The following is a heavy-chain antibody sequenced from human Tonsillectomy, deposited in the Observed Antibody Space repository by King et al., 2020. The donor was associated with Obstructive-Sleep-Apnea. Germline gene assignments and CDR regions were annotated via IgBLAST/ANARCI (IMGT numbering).Heavy chain of an antibody. Sequence: VQLVESGGLLVQPGGSLRLSCAASGFNFSVFDMNWVRQTPGRGLEWISYISTSGATIYYTDSVKGRFTVSRDNAKNSLYLQMNSLRPEDAALYYCARGTSYGILSGYYFEYWGQGTLVTVSS. D-gene: IGHD3-9*01. CDR3: ARGTSYGILSGYYFEY. J-gene: IGHJ4*02. CDR2: ISTSGATI. V-gene: IGHV3-48*01. CDR1: GFNFSVFD.